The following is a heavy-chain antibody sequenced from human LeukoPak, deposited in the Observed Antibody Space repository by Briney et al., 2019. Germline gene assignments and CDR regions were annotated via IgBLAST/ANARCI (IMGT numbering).Heavy chain of an antibody. D-gene: IGHD6-13*01. CDR2: ISSSGRTI. V-gene: IGHV3-11*04. CDR3: AREVVLSSSWYGEGNWFDP. Sequence: GGSLTRSCSASGFTFSDYYMIWLRQAPGKGREWVSYISSSGRTIYYADSVKGRFTISRDNAKNTPYLEMNSLRAEETAVYYCAREVVLSSSWYGEGNWFDPWGQGTLVTVSS. J-gene: IGHJ5*02. CDR1: GFTFSDYY.